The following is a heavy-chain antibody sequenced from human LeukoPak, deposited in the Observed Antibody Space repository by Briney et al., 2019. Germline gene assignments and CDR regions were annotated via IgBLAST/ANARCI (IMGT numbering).Heavy chain of an antibody. CDR2: IYYSGST. J-gene: IGHJ4*02. V-gene: IGHV4-59*01. CDR3: ARAMVRGVISSGAFDY. CDR1: GGSISSYH. Sequence: SETLSLTCTVSGGSISSYHWSWIRQPPGKGLEWIGYIYYSGSTNYNPSLKSRVTISVDTSKNQFSLKLSSVTAADTAVYYCARAMVRGVISSGAFDYWGQGTLVTVSS. D-gene: IGHD3-10*01.